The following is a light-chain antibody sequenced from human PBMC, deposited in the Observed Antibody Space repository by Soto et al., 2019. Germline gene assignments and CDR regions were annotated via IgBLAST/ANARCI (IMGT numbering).Light chain of an antibody. V-gene: IGKV1-33*01. Sequence: DIPLTQSPSSLSASVGDRVTITCQASQDIKNFLNWYQQKPGKAPKLLIYDGSSLETGVPSRFSGSGSGTDFTFDISSLQPEDIATYYCQQYDDLPYTFGQGTKLEI. CDR3: QQYDDLPYT. J-gene: IGKJ2*01. CDR2: DGS. CDR1: QDIKNF.